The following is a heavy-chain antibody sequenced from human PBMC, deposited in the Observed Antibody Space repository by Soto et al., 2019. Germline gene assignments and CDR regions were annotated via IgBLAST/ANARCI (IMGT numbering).Heavy chain of an antibody. J-gene: IGHJ5*02. D-gene: IGHD3-10*01. CDR2: ISAYNGNT. CDR1: GYTFTSYG. Sequence: QVQLVQSGAEVKKPGASVKVSCKASGYTFTSYGISWVRQAPGQGLEWMGWISAYNGNTNYAQKLQGRVTMTTDTATSTAYMELRSLRSDDTAVYYCALPALAGSTLYAELFTWGQGTLVTVSS. V-gene: IGHV1-18*01. CDR3: ALPALAGSTLYAELFT.